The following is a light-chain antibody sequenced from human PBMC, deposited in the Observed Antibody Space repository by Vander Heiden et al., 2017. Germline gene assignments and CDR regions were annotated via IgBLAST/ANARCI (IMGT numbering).Light chain of an antibody. CDR1: QSISNY. CDR2: AAS. Sequence: DIQMTQSASSLSASVADRVTITCRASQSISNYLAWYQQKPGKVPKLLIYAASTLQSGVPSRFSGSGSGTDLTLTISSLQPEDVATYYCQKYNTAPQTFGHGTKVDIK. CDR3: QKYNTAPQT. V-gene: IGKV1-27*01. J-gene: IGKJ3*01.